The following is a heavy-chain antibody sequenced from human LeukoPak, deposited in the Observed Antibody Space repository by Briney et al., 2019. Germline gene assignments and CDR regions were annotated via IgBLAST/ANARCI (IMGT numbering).Heavy chain of an antibody. CDR2: IDDSGVIR. CDR1: GFTFKTHA. V-gene: IGHV3-23*01. J-gene: IGHJ6*02. D-gene: IGHD3-22*01. CDR3: AKRLKRNYYYHYAMDV. Sequence: QTGGSLRLSCAASGFTFKTHAMSWVRQASGKGLEWVSRIDDSGVIRSYADSVKGRFTISRDKSKMTLTLQMNSLRAEDTAVYYCAKRLKRNYYYHYAMDVWGQGTTVTVSS.